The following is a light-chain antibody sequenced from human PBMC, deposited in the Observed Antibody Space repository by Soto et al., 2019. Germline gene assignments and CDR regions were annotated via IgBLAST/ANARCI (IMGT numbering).Light chain of an antibody. V-gene: IGLV1-40*01. CDR1: SSNIGAGYD. J-gene: IGLJ2*01. CDR2: GNS. CDR3: KYYDSRLSVV. Sequence: QSVLTQPPSVSGAPGQRVTISCTGSSSNIGAGYDVHWYQQLPGTAPKLLIYGNSNRPSGVPDRFSGSKSGTSASLAITGLQAEDEADYYCKYYDSRLSVVFGGGTKLTVL.